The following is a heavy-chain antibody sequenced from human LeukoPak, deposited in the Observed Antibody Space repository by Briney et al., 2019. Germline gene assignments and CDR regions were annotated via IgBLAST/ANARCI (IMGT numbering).Heavy chain of an antibody. CDR2: ISGGGDIT. J-gene: IGHJ4*02. Sequence: PGGSLRLSCAASGFNFANHAMSWVRQTPGKGLEWVSAISGGGDITYYADSVTGRFTISRDNSKDTLFLQMHSRRPGDTAGYYCVREDTPATANYWGQGTLVTISS. V-gene: IGHV3-23*01. D-gene: IGHD2-21*02. CDR1: GFNFANHA. CDR3: VREDTPATANY.